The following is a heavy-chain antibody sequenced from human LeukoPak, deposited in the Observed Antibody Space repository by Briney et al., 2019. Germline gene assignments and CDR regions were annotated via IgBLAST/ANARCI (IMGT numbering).Heavy chain of an antibody. CDR3: ARLTPSDSSSWYWYFGL. CDR2: IYYSGST. D-gene: IGHD6-13*01. CDR1: GGSISSYY. Sequence: PSETLSLTCTVSGGSISSYYWSWIRQPPGKGLEWIEHIYYSGSTNYNPSLKSRVTISVDTSKYQFSLKLNTVTAADTAVYYCARLTPSDSSSWYWYFGLWGRGTLVTVSS. J-gene: IGHJ2*01. V-gene: IGHV4-59*08.